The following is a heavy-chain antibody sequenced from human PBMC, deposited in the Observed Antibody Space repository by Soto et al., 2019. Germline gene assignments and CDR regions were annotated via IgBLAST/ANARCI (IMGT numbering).Heavy chain of an antibody. J-gene: IGHJ4*02. CDR2: ISGSSNVI. D-gene: IGHD4-17*01. CDR3: AKDPNGDYIGAFDD. CDR1: GFAFSNYA. V-gene: IGHV3-23*01. Sequence: EVQLLESGGDLVQPGGSLRLSCAASGFAFSNYAVTWVRQAQGKGLEWVSSISGSSNVIYYADSVKGRFIISRDNSKNTLYLQMNSLRDEDTAVYYCAKDPNGDYIGAFDDWGQGTLVTVSS.